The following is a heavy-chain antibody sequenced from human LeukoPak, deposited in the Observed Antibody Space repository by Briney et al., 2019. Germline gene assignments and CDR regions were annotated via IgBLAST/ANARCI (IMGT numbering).Heavy chain of an antibody. CDR2: ISSSGGST. CDR1: GXTFSSYA. J-gene: IGHJ4*02. D-gene: IGHD1-26*01. Sequence: PGGSLRLSCSASGXTFSSYAMHWVRQAPGKGLEYVSAISSSGGSTYYADLVKGRFTIPRDNSKNTLYLQMSSLRPEDTAVYFCVKERSGGFFDYWGQGTLVTVSS. CDR3: VKERSGGFFDY. V-gene: IGHV3-64D*09.